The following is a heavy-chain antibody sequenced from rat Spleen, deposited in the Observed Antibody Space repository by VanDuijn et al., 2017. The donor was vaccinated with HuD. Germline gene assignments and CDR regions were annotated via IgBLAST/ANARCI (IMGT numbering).Heavy chain of an antibody. J-gene: IGHJ3*01. Sequence: QVQLKESGPGLVQPSQTLSLTCTVSGFSLSSYGVIWVRQPPGKGLEWMGVMWSGGSISYNSTLKSRLSISRDTSKSQVSLKMNSLQTEDTAIYYCTREVYTTDYYYGWFAYWGQGTLVTVSS. CDR2: MWSGGSI. D-gene: IGHD1-6*01. CDR3: TREVYTTDYYYGWFAY. V-gene: IGHV2-13*01. CDR1: GFSLSSYG.